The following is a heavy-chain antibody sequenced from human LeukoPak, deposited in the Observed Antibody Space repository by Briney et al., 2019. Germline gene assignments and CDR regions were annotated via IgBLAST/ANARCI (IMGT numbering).Heavy chain of an antibody. CDR3: ARGVLAAAGTRHPFDP. J-gene: IGHJ5*02. Sequence: ASVKVSCKASGYTFTGYYMHWVRQAPGQGLEWMGWISAYNGNTNYAQKLQGRVTMTTDTSTSTAYMELRSLRSDDTAVYYCARGVLAAAGTRHPFDPWGQGTLVTVSS. CDR2: ISAYNGNT. CDR1: GYTFTGYY. D-gene: IGHD6-13*01. V-gene: IGHV1-18*04.